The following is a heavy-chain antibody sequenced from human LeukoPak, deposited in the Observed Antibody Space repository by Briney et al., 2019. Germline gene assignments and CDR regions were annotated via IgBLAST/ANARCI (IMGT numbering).Heavy chain of an antibody. J-gene: IGHJ4*02. CDR2: IIPIFGTA. Sequence: SVKVSCKASGGTFSSYAISWVRQAPGQGLEWMGRIIPIFGTANYAQKFQGRVTITTDESTSTAYMELSSLRSEDTAVYYCARGKDYYYSSGYLDYWGQGTLVTVSS. CDR1: GGTFSSYA. D-gene: IGHD3-22*01. V-gene: IGHV1-69*05. CDR3: ARGKDYYYSSGYLDY.